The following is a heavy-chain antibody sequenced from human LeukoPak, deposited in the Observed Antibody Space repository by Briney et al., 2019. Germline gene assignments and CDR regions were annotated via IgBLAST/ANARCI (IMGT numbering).Heavy chain of an antibody. CDR1: GGSISSGDYY. CDR2: IYYSGST. J-gene: IGHJ4*02. CDR3: ARVPNEATFDY. Sequence: SQTLSLTCTVSGGSISSGDYYWSWIRQPPGKGLEWIGYIYYSGSTYYNPSLKSRVTISVDTSKNQFPLKLSSVTAADTAVYYCARVPNEATFDYWGQGTLVTVSS. D-gene: IGHD1-14*01. V-gene: IGHV4-30-4*08.